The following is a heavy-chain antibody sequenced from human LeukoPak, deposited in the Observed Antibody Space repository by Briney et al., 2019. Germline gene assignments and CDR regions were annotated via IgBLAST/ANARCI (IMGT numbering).Heavy chain of an antibody. J-gene: IGHJ6*02. Sequence: SGTLSLTCTVSGGSISSYYWSWIRQPPGKGLEWIGYIYYSGSTNYNPSLKSRVTISVDTSKNQFSLKLGSVTAADTAVYYCASTYYDFWSGYLNYYYYGMDVWGQGTTVTVSS. CDR3: ASTYYDFWSGYLNYYYYGMDV. CDR2: IYYSGST. D-gene: IGHD3-3*01. V-gene: IGHV4-59*01. CDR1: GGSISSYY.